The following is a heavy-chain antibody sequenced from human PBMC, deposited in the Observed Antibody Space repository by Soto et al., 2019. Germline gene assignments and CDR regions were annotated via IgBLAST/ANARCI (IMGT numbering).Heavy chain of an antibody. J-gene: IGHJ5*02. CDR3: ARDTYYYDSSGPNWFDP. CDR2: IYESGST. D-gene: IGHD3-22*01. CDR1: GGSIGSYY. Sequence: PSETLSLTCTVSGGSIGSYYWSWIRQPPGKGLEWIGYIYESGSTNYNPSLKSRVTISVDTSKNQFSLKLSSVTAADTAVYYCARDTYYYDSSGPNWFDPWGQGTQVTVSS. V-gene: IGHV4-59*01.